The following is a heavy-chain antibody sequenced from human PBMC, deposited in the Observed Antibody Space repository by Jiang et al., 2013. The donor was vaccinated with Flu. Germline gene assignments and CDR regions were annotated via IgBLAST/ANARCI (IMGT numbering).Heavy chain of an antibody. J-gene: IGHJ4*02. Sequence: SGAEVKKPGASVKVSCKASGYTFTSYAMHWVRQAPGQRLEWMGWINAGNGNTKYSQKFQGRVTITRDTSASTAYMELSSLRSEDTAVYYCARDRAYILTGYFDYWGQGTLVTVSS. V-gene: IGHV1-3*01. CDR1: GYTFTSYA. D-gene: IGHD3-9*01. CDR2: INAGNGNT. CDR3: ARDRAYILTGYFDY.